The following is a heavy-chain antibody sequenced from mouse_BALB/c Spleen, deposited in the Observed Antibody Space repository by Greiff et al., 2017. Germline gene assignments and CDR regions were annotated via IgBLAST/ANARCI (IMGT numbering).Heavy chain of an antibody. CDR1: GYAFTNYL. CDR2: INPGSGGT. J-gene: IGHJ3*01. V-gene: IGHV1-54*01. CDR3: ARGGTGAWFAY. Sequence: QVQLQQSGAELVRPGTSVKVSCKASGYAFTNYLIEWVKQRPGQGLEWIGVINPGSGGTNYNEKFKGKATLTADKSSSTAYMQLSSLTSDDSAVYFCARGGTGAWFAYWGQGTLVTVSA. D-gene: IGHD3-3*01.